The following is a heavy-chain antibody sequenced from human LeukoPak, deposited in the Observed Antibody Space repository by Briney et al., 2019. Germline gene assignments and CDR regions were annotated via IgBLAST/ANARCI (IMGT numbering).Heavy chain of an antibody. D-gene: IGHD6-13*01. J-gene: IGHJ4*02. Sequence: QTGGSLRLSCAASGFTFSSYAMSWVRQAPGKGLEWVSAISGSGGSTYYADSVKGRFTVSRDNSKNTLYLQMNSLRAEDTAVYYCAKRTSGSWSSFDFWGQGALVTVSS. V-gene: IGHV3-23*01. CDR3: AKRTSGSWSSFDF. CDR2: ISGSGGST. CDR1: GFTFSSYA.